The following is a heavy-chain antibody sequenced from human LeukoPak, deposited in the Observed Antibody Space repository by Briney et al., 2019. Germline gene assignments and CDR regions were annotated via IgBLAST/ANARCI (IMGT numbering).Heavy chain of an antibody. CDR2: IYHSGST. J-gene: IGHJ4*02. V-gene: IGHV4-4*02. D-gene: IGHD6-19*01. Sequence: SETLSLTCAVSGGSISSSNWWSWVRQPPGKGLEWIGEIYHSGSTNYNPSLKSRVTTSVDKSKNQYSLRLSSVTAADTAIYYCARDTSYNRGWYYFDYWGQGTLVTVSS. CDR3: ARDTSYNRGWYYFDY. CDR1: GGSISSSNW.